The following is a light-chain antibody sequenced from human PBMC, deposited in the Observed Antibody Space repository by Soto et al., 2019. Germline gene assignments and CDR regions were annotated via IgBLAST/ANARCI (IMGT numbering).Light chain of an antibody. CDR2: DAS. CDR1: RSISNW. V-gene: IGKV1-5*01. CDR3: QQYNNWPQIT. J-gene: IGKJ5*01. Sequence: IQMTHAPSTLSASVVDGVTITCRASRSISNWLAWYQQRPGIAHKLLIFDASILQSGVPSRFSGSGSGTEFTLSIRRLQTDDFAVYYCQQYNNWPQITGGHGPRLAIK.